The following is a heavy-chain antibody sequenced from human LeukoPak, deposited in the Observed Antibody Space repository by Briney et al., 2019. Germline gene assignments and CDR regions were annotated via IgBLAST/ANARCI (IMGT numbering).Heavy chain of an antibody. CDR1: GGSFSGYY. Sequence: PSETLSLTCAVYGGSFSGYYWSWIRQPPGKGLEWIGEINHSGSTNYNPSLKSRVTISVDTSKNQFSLKLSSVTAADTAVYYCARFFYSSSSGERSFDYWGQGTLVTVSS. CDR3: ARFFYSSSSGERSFDY. V-gene: IGHV4-34*01. CDR2: INHSGST. D-gene: IGHD6-6*01. J-gene: IGHJ4*02.